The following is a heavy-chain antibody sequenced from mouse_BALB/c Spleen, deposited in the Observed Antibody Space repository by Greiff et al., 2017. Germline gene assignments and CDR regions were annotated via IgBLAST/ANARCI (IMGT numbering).Heavy chain of an antibody. Sequence: ESGPGLVKPSQSLSLTCSVTGYSITSGYYWNWIRQFPGNKLEWMGYISYDGSNNYNPSLKNRISITRDTSKNQFFLKLNSVTTEDTATYYCARMVALYYYAMDYWGQGTSVTVSS. CDR1: GYSITSGYY. CDR2: ISYDGSN. J-gene: IGHJ4*01. CDR3: ARMVALYYYAMDY. D-gene: IGHD2-2*01. V-gene: IGHV3-6*02.